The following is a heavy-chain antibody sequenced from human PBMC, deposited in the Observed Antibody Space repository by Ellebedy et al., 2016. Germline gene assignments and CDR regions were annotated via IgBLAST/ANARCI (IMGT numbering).Heavy chain of an antibody. Sequence: GESLKISCAASGFTFSDYYMSSLRQAPGQGLEWVSYIGGSGSTIYYADSVKGRFTISRDNDKHSLFLQMNSLRAEATAVYYCASGYSYGDAAFAIWGQGTRVTVSS. V-gene: IGHV3-11*01. D-gene: IGHD5-18*01. CDR2: IGGSGSTI. CDR3: ASGYSYGDAAFAI. CDR1: GFTFSDYY. J-gene: IGHJ3*02.